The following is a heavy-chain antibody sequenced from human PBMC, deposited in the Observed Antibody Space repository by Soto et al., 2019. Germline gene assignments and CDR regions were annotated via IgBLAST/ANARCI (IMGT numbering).Heavy chain of an antibody. D-gene: IGHD3-10*01. Sequence: QVQLVQSGAEVKEPGDSVRVSCKASGYTFTAYYIHWVRQAPGQGLEWMGWINTKFDDTTYAQDFQGRVSMTRDMSISTVYLELSRLTSDDTAIYYCARNMDYYYGPGSGNGHGFWGQGTTVTVFS. V-gene: IGHV1-2*02. J-gene: IGHJ6*02. CDR2: INTKFDDT. CDR3: ARNMDYYYGPGSGNGHGF. CDR1: GYTFTAYY.